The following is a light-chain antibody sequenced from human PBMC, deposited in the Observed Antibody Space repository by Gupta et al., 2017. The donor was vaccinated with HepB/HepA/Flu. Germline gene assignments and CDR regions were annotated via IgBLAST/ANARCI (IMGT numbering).Light chain of an antibody. CDR3: QQDDNCPIT. CDR2: DGS. V-gene: IGKV3-15*01. CDR1: QSVISN. J-gene: IGKJ4*01. Sequence: EIVMTQSPFTLSVSPGERVTLSCRASQSVISNLAWYQQKPGQAPRLIIFDGSTRATGIPARFSGSGXGTXFTLTIXSLQSGDFAVYCCQQDDNCPITFGXGTKVEI.